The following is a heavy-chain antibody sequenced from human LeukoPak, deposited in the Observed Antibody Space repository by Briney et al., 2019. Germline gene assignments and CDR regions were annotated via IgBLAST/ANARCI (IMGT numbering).Heavy chain of an antibody. CDR3: AREGTYYYGSGGFDY. V-gene: IGHV1-69*13. J-gene: IGHJ4*02. CDR2: IIPIFGTA. D-gene: IGHD3-10*01. CDR1: GGTFSSYA. Sequence: SVKVSCKASGGTFSSYAISWVRQAPGQGLEWMGGIIPIFGTANYAQKFQGRVTITADESTSTAYMELSSLRSEDTAVYYCAREGTYYYGSGGFDYWGQGTLVTVSS.